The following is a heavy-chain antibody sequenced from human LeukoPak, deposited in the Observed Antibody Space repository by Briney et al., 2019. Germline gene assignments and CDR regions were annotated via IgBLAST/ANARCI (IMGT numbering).Heavy chain of an antibody. CDR2: ISGSNGNT. J-gene: IGHJ3*02. Sequence: SSVTVSCKASGYTLTSYGISWVRQAPGQGLDWMGWISGSNGNTHLAQRVQDRVTITTDTSTSTAYLEMKSRSCGDTAVYYLWRGDGYHPGGGDAFDIWGQGTMVTVSS. CDR1: GYTLTSYG. CDR3: WRGDGYHPGGGDAFDI. V-gene: IGHV1-18*01. D-gene: IGHD5-24*01.